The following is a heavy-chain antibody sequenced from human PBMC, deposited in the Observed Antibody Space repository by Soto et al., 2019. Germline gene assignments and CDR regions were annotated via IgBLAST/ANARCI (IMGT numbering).Heavy chain of an antibody. CDR2: MNVNTDST. D-gene: IGHD3-3*01. CDR3: AREVVEVASIRLDP. Sequence: QVQLVQSGAEVRTPGSSLTVSCKAIGFAFTTNDIHWVRQAPGQRLEWMGWMNVNTDSTDSAKEFEGRLLMTCNTTRSTADLLLTGLTSKNTAVYYCAREVVEVASIRLDPWGQGTHVTVS. CDR1: GFAFTTND. V-gene: IGHV1-8*02. J-gene: IGHJ5*02.